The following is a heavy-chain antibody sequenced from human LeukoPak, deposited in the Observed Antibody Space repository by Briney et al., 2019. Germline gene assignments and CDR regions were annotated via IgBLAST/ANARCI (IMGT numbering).Heavy chain of an antibody. J-gene: IGHJ6*03. D-gene: IGHD3-3*01. CDR3: ARSSAPRFLEWLQNYYYYYMDV. CDR1: GYTFTGYY. Sequence: ASVKVSCKASGYTFTGYYMHWVRQAPGQGLEWMGWINPNSGGTNYAQKVQGRVTMTRDTSISTAYMELSRLRSDDTAVYYCARSSAPRFLEWLQNYYYYYMDVWGKGTTVTVSS. V-gene: IGHV1-2*02. CDR2: INPNSGGT.